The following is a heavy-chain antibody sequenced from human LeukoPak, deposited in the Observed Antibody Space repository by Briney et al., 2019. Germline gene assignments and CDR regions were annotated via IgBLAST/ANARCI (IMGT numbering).Heavy chain of an antibody. CDR3: ARPSTTYSSSSCFDY. D-gene: IGHD6-6*01. J-gene: IGHJ4*02. CDR1: GFTFSSYS. Sequence: GGSLRLSCAASGFTFSSYSMNWVRQAPGKGLEWVSSISSSSSYIYYADSVKGRFTISRDNAKNSLYLQMNSLRAEDTAVYYCARPSTTYSSSSCFDYWGQGTLVTVSS. CDR2: ISSSSSYI. V-gene: IGHV3-21*01.